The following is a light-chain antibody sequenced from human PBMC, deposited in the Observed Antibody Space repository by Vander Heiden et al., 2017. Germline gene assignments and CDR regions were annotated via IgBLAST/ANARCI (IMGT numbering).Light chain of an antibody. Sequence: EFVFTQSPGTLSLSPGESANLSCRASQSVRSRYLAWYQQKPGQAPRLLIYGAFTRATGIPDRFSGSGSGTDFTLTITRLEPEDFALYYCQQYSDSPYTFGQGAKLEIK. V-gene: IGKV3-20*01. J-gene: IGKJ2*01. CDR3: QQYSDSPYT. CDR2: GAF. CDR1: QSVRSRY.